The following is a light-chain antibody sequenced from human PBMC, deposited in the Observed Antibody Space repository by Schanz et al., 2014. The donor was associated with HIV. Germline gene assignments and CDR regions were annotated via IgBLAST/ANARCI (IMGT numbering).Light chain of an antibody. CDR1: SSDVGGYDF. V-gene: IGLV2-8*01. CDR2: EVS. CDR3: SSYGGGDTLL. J-gene: IGLJ3*02. Sequence: QSALTQPPSASGSPGQSVTITCTGTSSDVGGYDFVSWYQQHPGKAPKLMIYEVSNRPSGVSNRFSASKSGNTASLTVSGLQADDEADYYCSSYGGGDTLLFGGGTKLTV.